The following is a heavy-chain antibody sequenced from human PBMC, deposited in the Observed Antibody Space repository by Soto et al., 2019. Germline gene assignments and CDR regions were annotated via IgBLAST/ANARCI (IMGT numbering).Heavy chain of an antibody. D-gene: IGHD3-3*01. J-gene: IGHJ4*02. CDR2: MNPNSGNT. Sequence: GASVKVSCKASGYTFTSYDINWVRQATGQGLEWMGWMNPNSGNTGYAQKFQGRVTMTRNTSISTAYMELSSLRSEDTAVYYCARGPPYYDFWSGSTDYWGQGTLVTVSS. CDR1: GYTFTSYD. CDR3: ARGPPYYDFWSGSTDY. V-gene: IGHV1-8*01.